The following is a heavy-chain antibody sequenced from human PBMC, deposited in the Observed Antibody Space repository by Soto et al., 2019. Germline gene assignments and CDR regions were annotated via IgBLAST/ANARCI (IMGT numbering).Heavy chain of an antibody. J-gene: IGHJ6*02. CDR1: GDSITGDNW. CDR2: IHHSGAT. CDR3: ATQGFYRMGV. Sequence: QVQLQESGPGLVQPSGTMSLTCAVSGDSITGDNWWSWDRQPPGKGLEWIGEIHHSGATNYNPSLKSRVTISVDASKNQFSLKLNSVTAADTAMFYCATQGFYRMGVWGRGTTVTVSS. V-gene: IGHV4-4*02.